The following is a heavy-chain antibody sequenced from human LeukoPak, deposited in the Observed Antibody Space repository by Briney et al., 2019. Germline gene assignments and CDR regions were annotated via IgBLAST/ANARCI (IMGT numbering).Heavy chain of an antibody. CDR3: ARPGGYFDF. J-gene: IGHJ2*01. Sequence: GGSLRLSCAASGFTFMSYWMSWVRQAPGKGLEWVSYISSSSSTIYYADSVRGRFIISRDNAKNSLYLQMNSLRAEDTAVYYCARPGGYFDFWGRGTLVTVSS. V-gene: IGHV3-48*01. CDR1: GFTFMSYW. CDR2: ISSSSSTI.